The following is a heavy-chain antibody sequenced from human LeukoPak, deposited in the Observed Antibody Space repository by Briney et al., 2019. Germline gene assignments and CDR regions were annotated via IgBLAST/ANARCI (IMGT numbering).Heavy chain of an antibody. Sequence: SETLSLTCAVYGGSFSGYYWSWIRQPPGKGLEWIGEINHSGSTNYNPSLKSRVTISVDTSKNQFSLKLSSVTAADTAVYYCARVSIVVVPAAIDYWGQGTLVTVSS. D-gene: IGHD2-2*01. CDR3: ARVSIVVVPAAIDY. V-gene: IGHV4-34*01. CDR1: GGSFSGYY. CDR2: INHSGST. J-gene: IGHJ4*02.